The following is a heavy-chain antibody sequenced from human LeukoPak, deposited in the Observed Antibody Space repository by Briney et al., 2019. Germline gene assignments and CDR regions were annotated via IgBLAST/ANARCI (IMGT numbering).Heavy chain of an antibody. D-gene: IGHD2-2*01. Sequence: QSGGSLRLSCAASGFTFSSYRMHWVRQAPGKGLVWVSRINGDGSSTTYADSVKGRFTISRDNAKNTLYLQMNSLRAEDTAVYYCGSLGYCSSTRCSLPYFDYWGQGTLVTVSS. CDR1: GFTFSSYR. V-gene: IGHV3-74*01. J-gene: IGHJ4*02. CDR3: GSLGYCSSTRCSLPYFDY. CDR2: INGDGSST.